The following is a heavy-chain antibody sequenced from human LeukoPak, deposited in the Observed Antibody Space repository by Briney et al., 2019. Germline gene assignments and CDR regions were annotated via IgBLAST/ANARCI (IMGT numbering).Heavy chain of an antibody. CDR3: ARETAVAIDY. J-gene: IGHJ4*02. D-gene: IGHD6-19*01. CDR2: ITSRSEI. V-gene: IGHV3-48*03. Sequence: PGGSLRLSCAASGFTFSTYDMNWVRQAPGKGLEWVSQITSRSEIYYADSVKGRLTISRDNAKNTLYLQMNSLRDEDTAVYYCARETAVAIDYWGQGTLLTVSS. CDR1: GFTFSTYD.